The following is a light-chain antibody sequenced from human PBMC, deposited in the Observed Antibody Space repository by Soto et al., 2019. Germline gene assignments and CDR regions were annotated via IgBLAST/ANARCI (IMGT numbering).Light chain of an antibody. CDR2: DAS. V-gene: IGKV3-11*01. CDR3: QQRSNWPGT. J-gene: IGKJ1*01. Sequence: IVLTHAPSTLSLSPWERASLSCMASQSVSSYLAWYQQKPGQAPRLLIYDASNRATGIPARFSGSGSGTDFTLTISSLEPEDFAVYYCQQRSNWPGTFGQGTKVDIK. CDR1: QSVSSY.